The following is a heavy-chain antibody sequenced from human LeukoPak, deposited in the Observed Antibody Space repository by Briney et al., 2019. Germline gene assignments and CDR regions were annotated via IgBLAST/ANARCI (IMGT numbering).Heavy chain of an antibody. Sequence: ASVKVSCKASGYTFTSYYMHWVRQAPGQGLEWMGIINPSGGSTSYAQKFQGRVTMTRDTSTSTVYMELSSLRSEDTAVYYCARSGTIAAAGTEGYNWFDPWGQGTQVTVSS. CDR2: INPSGGST. J-gene: IGHJ5*02. D-gene: IGHD6-13*01. CDR3: ARSGTIAAAGTEGYNWFDP. V-gene: IGHV1-46*01. CDR1: GYTFTSYY.